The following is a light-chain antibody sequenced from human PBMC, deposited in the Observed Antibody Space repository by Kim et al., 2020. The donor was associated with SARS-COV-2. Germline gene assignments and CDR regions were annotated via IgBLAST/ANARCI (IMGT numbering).Light chain of an antibody. CDR2: GAS. V-gene: IGKV1-17*01. J-gene: IGKJ5*01. CDR3: LQHSTYPIT. Sequence: DIQMTQSLSFLSASVGDRVTITCRASQDIRNDLGWYQQNPGRAPKRLIYGASSLQSGVPSRFSGSGSGTEFTLTITSVQPEDFATYFCLQHSTYPITFGQRTQLEIK. CDR1: QDIRND.